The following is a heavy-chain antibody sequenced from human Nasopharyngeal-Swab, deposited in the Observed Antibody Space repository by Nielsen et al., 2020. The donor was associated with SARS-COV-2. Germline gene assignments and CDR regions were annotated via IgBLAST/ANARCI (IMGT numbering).Heavy chain of an antibody. CDR3: VRRPYDFWSGYYDYYFDY. CDR2: IYYSGST. J-gene: IGHJ4*02. Sequence: IRQPPGKGLEWIGSIYYSGSTYYNPSLKSRVTISVDTSKNQFSLKLSSVTAADTAVYYCVRRPYDFWSGYYDYYFDYWGQGTLVTVSS. D-gene: IGHD3-3*01. V-gene: IGHV4-39*07.